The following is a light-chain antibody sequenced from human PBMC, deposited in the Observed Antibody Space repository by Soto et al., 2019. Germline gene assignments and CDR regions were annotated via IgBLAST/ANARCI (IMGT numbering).Light chain of an antibody. Sequence: QSVLTQPPSASGTPGQRVTISCSGSSSNVGGNPVHWYQQLPGTAPKLLIYSNNQRPSGVPDRFSGSKSGTSAYLDISGLQSDDEADYFCAAWDDSLTGWVFGGGTKLTV. CDR1: SSNVGGNP. J-gene: IGLJ3*02. V-gene: IGLV1-44*01. CDR2: SNN. CDR3: AAWDDSLTGWV.